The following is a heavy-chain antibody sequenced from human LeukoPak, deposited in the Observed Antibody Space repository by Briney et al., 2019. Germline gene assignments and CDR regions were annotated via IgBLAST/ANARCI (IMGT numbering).Heavy chain of an antibody. CDR2: IKSKKDGETT. V-gene: IGHV3-15*01. CDR1: GFIFNNAW. CDR3: TTEVYSSVP. J-gene: IGHJ5*02. Sequence: PGGSLRLSCAGSGFIFNNAWMSWVRQAPGKGLEWVGRIKSKKDGETTDYAAPVKGRLTISRDDSKNTLYLQMNSLKTEDTAVYYCTTEVYSSVPWGQGTLVTVSS. D-gene: IGHD3-22*01.